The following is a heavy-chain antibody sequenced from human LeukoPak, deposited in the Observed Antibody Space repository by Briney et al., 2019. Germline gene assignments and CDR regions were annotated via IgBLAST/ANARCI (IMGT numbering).Heavy chain of an antibody. D-gene: IGHD3-3*01. J-gene: IGHJ4*02. CDR2: INGRGYST. CDR1: GFPFSNNA. Sequence: GGSLRLSCTASGFPFSNNAMTWVRQAPGRGLEWLSAINGRGYSTYYADSVKGRFTISRDNSKNTLYPQMNSLRAEDTAMYYCAKTFPYGTTWYGFCDYWGQGALVTVSS. CDR3: AKTFPYGTTWYGFCDY. V-gene: IGHV3-23*01.